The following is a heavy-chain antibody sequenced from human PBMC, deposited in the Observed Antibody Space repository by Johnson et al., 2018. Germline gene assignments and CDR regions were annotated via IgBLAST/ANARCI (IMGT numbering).Heavy chain of an antibody. CDR3: TTAAADYYDRSGYWGDFDY. Sequence: VQLVQSGGGLVKPGGSLRLSCAASGFTFSNAWMNWVRQAPGQGLEWVGRIKSKTDGGTTDYAAPVKGRFTISREDSTNTLYLQMNSLTTEDTAVDYCTTAAADYYDRSGYWGDFDYWGQGTLVTVSS. CDR2: IKSKTDGGTT. V-gene: IGHV3-15*07. J-gene: IGHJ4*02. D-gene: IGHD3-22*01. CDR1: GFTFSNAW.